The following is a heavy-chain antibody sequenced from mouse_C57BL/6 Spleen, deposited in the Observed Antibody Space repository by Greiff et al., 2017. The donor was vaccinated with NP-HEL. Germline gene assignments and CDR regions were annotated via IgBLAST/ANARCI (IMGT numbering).Heavy chain of an antibody. CDR1: GYTFTSYG. CDR3: AREGSYSNFSWFAY. J-gene: IGHJ3*01. D-gene: IGHD2-5*01. V-gene: IGHV1-81*01. Sequence: QVQLKESGAELARPGASVKLSCKASGYTFTSYGISWVKQRTGQGLEWIGELYPRSGNTYYNEKFKGKATLTADKSSSTAYMWLRSLTSEDSAVYFCAREGSYSNFSWFAYWGQGTLVTVSA. CDR2: LYPRSGNT.